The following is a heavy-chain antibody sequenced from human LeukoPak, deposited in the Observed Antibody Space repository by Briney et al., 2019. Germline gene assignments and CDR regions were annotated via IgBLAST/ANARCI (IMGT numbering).Heavy chain of an antibody. D-gene: IGHD3/OR15-3a*01. Sequence: KPGGSLRLSCAATGFTFSSYAMGWVRQAPGKGLEWVGLIKRKNDGGATEYAAPVKGRFTITRDDSKNTLYLQMNSLKTEDTAVYYCTTWTSHWGQGTLVTVSS. CDR1: GFTFSSYA. V-gene: IGHV3-15*01. J-gene: IGHJ4*02. CDR2: IKRKNDGGAT. CDR3: TTWTSH.